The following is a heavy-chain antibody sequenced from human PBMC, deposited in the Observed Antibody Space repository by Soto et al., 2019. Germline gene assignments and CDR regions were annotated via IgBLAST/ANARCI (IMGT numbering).Heavy chain of an antibody. CDR3: ARLESVTRSLGYFDY. V-gene: IGHV4-31*03. CDR1: GGSIRRSDYY. Sequence: PSETLSLTCTVSGGSIRRSDYYWSWVRQLPGRGLEWIAYIYYGGSTFYNPSLMSRLAISVDTSRNQFSLSLTSVTAADTAVYHCARLESVTRSLGYFDYWGQGIRVTVSS. J-gene: IGHJ4*02. D-gene: IGHD7-27*01. CDR2: IYYGGST.